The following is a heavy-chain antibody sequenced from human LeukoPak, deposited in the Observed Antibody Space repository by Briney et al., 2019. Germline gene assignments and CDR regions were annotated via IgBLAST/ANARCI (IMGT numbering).Heavy chain of an antibody. CDR3: ARESSSWRYYYYGMDV. J-gene: IGHJ6*02. CDR2: ISYDGSNK. V-gene: IGHV3-30-3*01. CDR1: GFTFRSYA. Sequence: GGSLRLSCAASGFTFRSYAMHWVRQAPGKGLEWVAVISYDGSNKYYADSVKGRFTISRDNSKNTLYLQMNSLRAEDTAVYYCARESSSWRYYYYGMDVWGQGTTVTVSS. D-gene: IGHD6-13*01.